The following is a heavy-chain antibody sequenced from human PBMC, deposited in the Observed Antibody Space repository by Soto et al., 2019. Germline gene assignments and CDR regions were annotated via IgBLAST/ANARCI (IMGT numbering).Heavy chain of an antibody. CDR3: ARGSLYCSSTSCSYGMDV. CDR1: GFTLSSYW. V-gene: IGHV3-33*08. Sequence: GGSLRLSCAASGFTLSSYWMHWVRQAPGKGLVWVAVIWFDGSNEHYADSVKGRFTISRDNSKNTLYLQMYSLRAGDTAVYYCARGSLYCSSTSCSYGMDVWGQGTTVTVSS. J-gene: IGHJ6*02. CDR2: IWFDGSNE. D-gene: IGHD2-15*01.